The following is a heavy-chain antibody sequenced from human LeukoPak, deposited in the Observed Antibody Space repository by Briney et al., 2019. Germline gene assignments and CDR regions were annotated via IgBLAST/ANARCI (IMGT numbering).Heavy chain of an antibody. CDR2: MSWNSASI. CDR1: GFTFDDYA. CDR3: ANGASRDGGVSGA. J-gene: IGHJ5*02. D-gene: IGHD2-8*02. Sequence: GGSLRLSCAASGFTFDDYAMHWVRQAPGKGLEWVSGMSWNSASIGYADSVKGRFTISRDNAKNSLYLQMSSLRAEDTALYYCANGASRDGGVSGAWGQGTLVTVSS. V-gene: IGHV3-9*01.